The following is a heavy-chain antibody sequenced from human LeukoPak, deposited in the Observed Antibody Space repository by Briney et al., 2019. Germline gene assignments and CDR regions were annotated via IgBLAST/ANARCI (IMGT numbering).Heavy chain of an antibody. Sequence: PGRSLRLSCTAPGFTFGDYAMSWVRQAPEKGLEWVGLIRSKAYGGTTEYAASVKGRFTVSRDGSKSIAYLQMNSLKTEDTAVYYCSRLYNGYFDYWGQGTLVTVSS. CDR1: GFTFGDYA. CDR2: IRSKAYGGTT. D-gene: IGHD3-10*01. CDR3: SRLYNGYFDY. J-gene: IGHJ4*02. V-gene: IGHV3-49*04.